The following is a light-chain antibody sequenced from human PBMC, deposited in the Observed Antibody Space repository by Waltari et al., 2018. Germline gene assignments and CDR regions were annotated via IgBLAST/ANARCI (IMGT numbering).Light chain of an antibody. CDR2: AAS. Sequence: DIQMTQSPSSLSASVGDRVTITCRASQSISSYLNWYQQKPGKAPKLLLYAASSLQSAVPSRFSGSGSGTDFTLTISSLQPEDFATYYCQQSYSTPWTFGQGTKVEIK. CDR3: QQSYSTPWT. J-gene: IGKJ1*01. V-gene: IGKV1-39*01. CDR1: QSISSY.